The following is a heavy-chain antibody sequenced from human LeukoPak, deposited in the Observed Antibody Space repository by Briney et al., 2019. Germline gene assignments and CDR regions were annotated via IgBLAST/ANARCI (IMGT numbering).Heavy chain of an antibody. V-gene: IGHV4-34*01. D-gene: IGHD1-26*01. J-gene: IGHJ4*02. CDR1: GGSFSGYY. CDR3: ARGNPIVGAAFDY. Sequence: SETLSLTCAVYGGSFSGYYWSWIRQPPGKGLEWIGEINHSGSTNYNPSLKSRVTISVDTSKNQFSLKLSSVTAADTAVYYCARGNPIVGAAFDYWGQGTLVTVSS. CDR2: INHSGST.